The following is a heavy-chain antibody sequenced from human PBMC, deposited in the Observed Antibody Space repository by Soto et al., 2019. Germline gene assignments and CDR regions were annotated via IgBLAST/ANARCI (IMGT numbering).Heavy chain of an antibody. CDR2: IIAILGIA. V-gene: IGHV1-69*08. Sequence: QVQLVQSGAEVKEPGSSVKVSCKASGGTFSSYTISWVRQAPGQGLEWMGRIIAILGIANYAQKFQGRVTITADKSTSTAYMELSSLRSEDTAVYYCAREGVTMVVVVMTRYYGMDVWGQGTTVTVSS. J-gene: IGHJ6*02. CDR1: GGTFSSYT. D-gene: IGHD3-22*01. CDR3: AREGVTMVVVVMTRYYGMDV.